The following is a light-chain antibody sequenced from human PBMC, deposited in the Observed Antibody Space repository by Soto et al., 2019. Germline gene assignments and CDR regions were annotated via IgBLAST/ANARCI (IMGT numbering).Light chain of an antibody. CDR3: QQYGSSSYT. Sequence: EIVLTQSPGTLSLSPGERATLSCRASQNVTSNYLVWYQQKPGQAPRLLIYGISSRATGIPDRFSGSGSGTDFTLTSSKLEPEDFAVYYCQQYGSSSYTFGQGTKLEIK. V-gene: IGKV3-20*01. CDR1: QNVTSNY. J-gene: IGKJ2*01. CDR2: GIS.